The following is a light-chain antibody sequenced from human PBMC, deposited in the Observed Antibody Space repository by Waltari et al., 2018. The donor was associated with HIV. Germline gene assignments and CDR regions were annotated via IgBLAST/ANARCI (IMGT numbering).Light chain of an antibody. V-gene: IGLV1-47*01. Sequence: VTISCSGSSSNIGRNYVYWYQQLPGTAPKLLIYTNNQRPSGVPDRFSGSKSGTSASLAISGLRSEDEADDYCAAWNDRLSGYVFGTGTKVTV. CDR3: AAWNDRLSGYV. J-gene: IGLJ1*01. CDR1: SSNIGRNY. CDR2: TNN.